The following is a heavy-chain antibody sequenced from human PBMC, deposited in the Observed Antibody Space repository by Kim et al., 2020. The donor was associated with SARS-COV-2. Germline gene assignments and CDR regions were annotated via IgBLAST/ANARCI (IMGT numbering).Heavy chain of an antibody. Sequence: GGSLRLSCAASGFTFSTYSLNWVRQAPGKGLEWVSYISSSSDTIYYADSVKGRFTISRDNAKNSLYLQMSSLRDEDTAVYYCARDGGDCSGGSCYGRYWGQGTLVTVSS. D-gene: IGHD2-15*01. V-gene: IGHV3-48*02. CDR2: ISSSSDTI. CDR1: GFTFSTYS. J-gene: IGHJ4*02. CDR3: ARDGGDCSGGSCYGRY.